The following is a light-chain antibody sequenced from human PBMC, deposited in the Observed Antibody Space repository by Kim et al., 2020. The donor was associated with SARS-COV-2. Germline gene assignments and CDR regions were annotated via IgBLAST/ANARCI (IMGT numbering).Light chain of an antibody. CDR3: SSYTITTTWV. V-gene: IGLV2-14*04. CDR1: SSDIGTYIY. Sequence: GQSITSSCTGTSSDIGTYIYVSWYQQHPGKAPKLIIYDVTERPSGVSHRFSGSKSGNTASLTISGLQAEDEADYYCSSYTITTTWVFGGGTQLTVL. J-gene: IGLJ3*02. CDR2: DVT.